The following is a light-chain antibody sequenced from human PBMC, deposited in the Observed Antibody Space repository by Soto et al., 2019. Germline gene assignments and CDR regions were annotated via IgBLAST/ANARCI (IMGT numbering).Light chain of an antibody. CDR1: SRDVGSYNF. J-gene: IGLJ3*02. CDR2: EVS. V-gene: IGLV2-23*02. CDR3: CSHAGSNWV. Sequence: QSALTQPASVSGSPGQSMAISCTGTSRDVGSYNFVSWYQQHPGKNPKLIISEVSKRPSGVSTRFSGSKSGNTASLTITGLQAQDEADYYCCSHAGSNWVFGGGTKLTVL.